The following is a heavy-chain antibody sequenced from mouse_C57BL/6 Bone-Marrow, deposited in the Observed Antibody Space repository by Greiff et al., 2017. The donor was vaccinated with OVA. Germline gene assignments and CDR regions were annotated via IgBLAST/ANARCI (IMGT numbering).Heavy chain of an antibody. J-gene: IGHJ1*03. CDR2: INPYNGGT. CDR1: GYTFTDYY. D-gene: IGHD2-1*01. Sequence: EVQLQQSGPVLVKPGASVKMSCKASGYTFTDYYMNWVKQSHGKSLEWIGVINPYNGGTSYNQKFKGKATLTVDKSSSTAYMELNSLTSEDSAVYYCASKRIYGNYWYFDVWGTGTTVTVSS. V-gene: IGHV1-19*01. CDR3: ASKRIYGNYWYFDV.